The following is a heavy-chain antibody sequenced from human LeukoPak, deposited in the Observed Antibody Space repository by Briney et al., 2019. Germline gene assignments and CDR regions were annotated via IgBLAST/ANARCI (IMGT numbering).Heavy chain of an antibody. CDR1: GGSISSGGYY. V-gene: IGHV4-30-2*01. CDR2: IYHSGST. CDR3: ARWYRGGSWFDP. D-gene: IGHD3-16*01. Sequence: SETLSLTCTVSGGSISSGGYYWSWIRQPPGKGLEWIGYIYHSGSTYYNPSLKSRVTISVDRSKNQFSLKLSSVTAADTAVYYCARWYRGGSWFDPWGQGTLVTVSS. J-gene: IGHJ5*02.